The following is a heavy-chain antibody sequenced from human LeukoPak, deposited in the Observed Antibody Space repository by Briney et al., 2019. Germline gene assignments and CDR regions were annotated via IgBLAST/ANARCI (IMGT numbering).Heavy chain of an antibody. CDR3: TTFSYYYGSGSYYSFDY. CDR2: IKSKTDGGTT. CDR1: GFTFSNAW. V-gene: IGHV3-15*01. J-gene: IGHJ4*02. D-gene: IGHD3-10*01. Sequence: GGSFRLPGAASGFTFSNAWMSWVRQAPGKGLEWVGRIKSKTDGGTTDYAAPVKGRFTISRDDSKNTLYLQMNSLKTEDTAVYYCTTFSYYYGSGSYYSFDYWGQGTLVTVSS.